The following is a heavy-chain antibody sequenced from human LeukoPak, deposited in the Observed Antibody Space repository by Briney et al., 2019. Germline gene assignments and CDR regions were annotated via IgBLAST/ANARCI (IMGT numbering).Heavy chain of an antibody. CDR3: ASASYGDFDY. V-gene: IGHV3-23*01. CDR1: GFTFSTYA. CDR2: FSGSGSST. D-gene: IGHD3-10*01. J-gene: IGHJ4*02. Sequence: GGSLRLSCAASGFTFSTYAISWVRQAPGRGLEWVSAFSGSGSSTYYADSVKGRFTISRDNAKNSLYLQMNSLRDEDTAVYYCASASYGDFDYWGQGTLVTVSS.